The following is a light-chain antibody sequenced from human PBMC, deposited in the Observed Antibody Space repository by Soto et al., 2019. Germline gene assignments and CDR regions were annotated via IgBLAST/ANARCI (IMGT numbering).Light chain of an antibody. V-gene: IGKV3-11*01. CDR1: QSVNTY. Sequence: EIVLTQSPDTLSLSPGERATLSCRASQSVNTYLAWYQQKPGQAPRLLIHDAFHRATGIPARFSGSGSGTDFTLTISSLEPEDFAVYYCQHRYGFTFGPGTKVDIK. CDR3: QHRYGFT. CDR2: DAF. J-gene: IGKJ3*01.